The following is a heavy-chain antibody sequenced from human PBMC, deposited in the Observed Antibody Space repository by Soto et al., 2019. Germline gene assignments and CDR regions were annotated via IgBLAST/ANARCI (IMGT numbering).Heavy chain of an antibody. V-gene: IGHV3-21*01. CDR2: ISSSSSYI. CDR1: GFTFSSYS. J-gene: IGHJ6*03. CDR3: AREGLGGGRYYYYYYMDV. Sequence: GGSLRLSCAASGFTFSSYSINWVRQAPGKGLEWVSSISSSSSYIYYADSVKGRFTISRDSAKNSLYLQMNSLRAEDTAVYYCAREGLGGGRYYYYYYMDVWGKGTTVTVSS. D-gene: IGHD2-15*01.